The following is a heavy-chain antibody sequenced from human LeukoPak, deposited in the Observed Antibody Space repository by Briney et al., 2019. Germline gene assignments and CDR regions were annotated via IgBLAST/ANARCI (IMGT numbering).Heavy chain of an antibody. V-gene: IGHV4-61*02. D-gene: IGHD5-18*01. CDR3: AREEDTAMVTGY. CDR1: GGSISSGSYY. CDR2: IYTSGST. Sequence: SETLSLTCTVSGGSISSGSYYWSWIRQPAGKGLEWIGRIYTSGSTNYNPSLKSRVTISVDTSKNQFSLKLSSVTAADTAVYYCAREEDTAMVTGYWGQGTLVTVSS. J-gene: IGHJ4*02.